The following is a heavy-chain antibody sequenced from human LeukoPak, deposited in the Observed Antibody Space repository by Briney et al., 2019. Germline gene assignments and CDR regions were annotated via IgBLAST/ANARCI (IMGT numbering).Heavy chain of an antibody. V-gene: IGHV5-51*01. CDR3: ARSAVEGRYYYYYYMDV. D-gene: IGHD3-3*01. J-gene: IGHJ6*03. Sequence: GESLKISCKGSGYSFTSYWIGWVRQMPGKGLEWMGIIYPGDSDTRYSPSFQGQVTISADKSISTAYLQWSSLKASDTAMYYCARSAVEGRYYYYYYMDVWGKGTTVTVSS. CDR1: GYSFTSYW. CDR2: IYPGDSDT.